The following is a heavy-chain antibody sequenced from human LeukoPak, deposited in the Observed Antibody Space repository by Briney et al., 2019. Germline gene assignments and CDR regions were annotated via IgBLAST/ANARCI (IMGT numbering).Heavy chain of an antibody. CDR3: AKEDCGGDCRSYYFDY. D-gene: IGHD2-21*01. Sequence: GGSLRLSCAASGFTFSSYGMHLVRQAPGKGLEWVAFIRYDGSNKYYADSVKGRFTISRDNSKNTLYLQMNSLRAEDTAVYYCAKEDCGGDCRSYYFDYWGQGTLVTVSS. J-gene: IGHJ4*02. CDR2: IRYDGSNK. CDR1: GFTFSSYG. V-gene: IGHV3-30*02.